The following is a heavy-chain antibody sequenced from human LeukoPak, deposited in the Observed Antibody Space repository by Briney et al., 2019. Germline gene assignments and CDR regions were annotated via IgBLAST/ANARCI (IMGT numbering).Heavy chain of an antibody. CDR3: ARHSDVVVVAATLGFDP. D-gene: IGHD2-15*01. CDR1: GYSFTSYW. J-gene: IGHJ5*02. Sequence: GASLKISCQGSGYSFTSYWIGWVRQLPGKGLEWMGIIYPGDSDTRYSPSFQGQVTISADKSISTAYLQWSSLKASDTAMYYCARHSDVVVVAATLGFDPWGQGTLVTVSS. CDR2: IYPGDSDT. V-gene: IGHV5-51*01.